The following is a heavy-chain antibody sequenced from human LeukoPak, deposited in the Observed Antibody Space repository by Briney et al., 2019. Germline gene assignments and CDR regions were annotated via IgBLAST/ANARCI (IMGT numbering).Heavy chain of an antibody. J-gene: IGHJ3*02. CDR1: GSIFSNYA. CDR2: ISYDGNNK. D-gene: IGHD1-14*01. Sequence: GRSLRLSCAASGSIFSNYAVCWVRQAPGKGLEWVAVISYDGNNKYYADSVKGRFTISRDNSKNTLYLQMNSLRGEDTAVYYCARDPRFPNTGLSAFDIWGQGTLVTVSS. CDR3: ARDPRFPNTGLSAFDI. V-gene: IGHV3-30-3*01.